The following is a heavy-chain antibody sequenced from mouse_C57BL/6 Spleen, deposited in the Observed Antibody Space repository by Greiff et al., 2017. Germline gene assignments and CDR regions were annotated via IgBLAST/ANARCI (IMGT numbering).Heavy chain of an antibody. CDR3: ARFGYINYDAMDY. CDR2: INPNNGGT. Sequence: VQLQQSGPELVKPGASVKMSCKASGYTFTDYNMHWVKQSHGKSLEWIGYINPNNGGTSYNQKFKGKATLTVNKSSSTAYMELRSLTSEDSAVYYCARFGYINYDAMDYWGQGTSVTVSS. V-gene: IGHV1-22*01. D-gene: IGHD1-1*01. J-gene: IGHJ4*01. CDR1: GYTFTDYN.